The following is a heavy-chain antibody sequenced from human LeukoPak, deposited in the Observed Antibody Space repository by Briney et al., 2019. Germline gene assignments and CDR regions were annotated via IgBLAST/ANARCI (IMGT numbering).Heavy chain of an antibody. J-gene: IGHJ5*02. Sequence: PSETLSLTCAVYGGSFSGYYWSWIRQPPGKGLEWIGEINHSGSTNYNPSLKSRVTISVDTSKNQFSLKLSSVTAADTAVYYCARNYGDYADWFDPWGQGTLVTVSS. CDR3: ARNYGDYADWFDP. D-gene: IGHD4-17*01. CDR2: INHSGST. CDR1: GGSFSGYY. V-gene: IGHV4-34*01.